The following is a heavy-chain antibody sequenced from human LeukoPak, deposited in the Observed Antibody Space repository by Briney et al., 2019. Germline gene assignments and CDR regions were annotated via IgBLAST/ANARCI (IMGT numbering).Heavy chain of an antibody. CDR1: GAYISNYY. CDR3: ASLSSGAGFDV. J-gene: IGHJ3*01. Sequence: PSETLSLTCTVSGAYISNYYWTWVRQTAAQGLEWIGRLHASESTIYNPSLKSRVTMSLDTSKDQKSLTLTSVTAADSAIYYCASLSSGAGFDVWGQGTVVTVSS. CDR2: LHASEST. D-gene: IGHD3-22*01. V-gene: IGHV4-4*07.